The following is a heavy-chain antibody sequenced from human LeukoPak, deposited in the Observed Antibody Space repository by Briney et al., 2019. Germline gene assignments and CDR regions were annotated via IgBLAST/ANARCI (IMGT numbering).Heavy chain of an antibody. CDR1: GFTFDDYA. V-gene: IGHV3-43*02. Sequence: PGGSLRLSCAASGFTFDDYAMHWVRQAPGKGLEWVSLISGDGGSTYYADSVKGRFTISRDNSKNSLYLQMNSLRTEDTALYYCVLLTTVTNFDYWGQGTLVTVSS. D-gene: IGHD4-17*01. CDR2: ISGDGGST. CDR3: VLLTTVTNFDY. J-gene: IGHJ4*02.